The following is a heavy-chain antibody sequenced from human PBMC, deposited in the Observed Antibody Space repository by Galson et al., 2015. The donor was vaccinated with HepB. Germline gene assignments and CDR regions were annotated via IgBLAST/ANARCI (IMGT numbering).Heavy chain of an antibody. Sequence: SLRLSCAGSGSTFSSYAMHWVRQAPGKGLEWVAVISFDGFNKYYADSVKGRFTISRDNSKNTLYLQMNSLSAEDTAVYYCARGRMVRGLSLRYDAVDIWGQGTMVTVSS. J-gene: IGHJ3*02. D-gene: IGHD3-10*01. CDR2: ISFDGFNK. V-gene: IGHV3-30*04. CDR3: ARGRMVRGLSLRYDAVDI. CDR1: GSTFSSYA.